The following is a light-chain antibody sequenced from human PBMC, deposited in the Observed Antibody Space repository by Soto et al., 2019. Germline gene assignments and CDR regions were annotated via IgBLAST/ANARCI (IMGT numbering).Light chain of an antibody. CDR3: CSYAGSSTLV. CDR1: RSDVGSYNR. CDR2: EGS. V-gene: IGLV2-23*01. Sequence: QSALTQPASVSGSPGQSITISCTGTRSDVGSYNRVSWYQHHPGKAPKLMIYEGSKRPSGVSNRFSGSKSGNTASLTISGLQSEDEADYYCCSYAGSSTLVFGGGTKLTVL. J-gene: IGLJ3*02.